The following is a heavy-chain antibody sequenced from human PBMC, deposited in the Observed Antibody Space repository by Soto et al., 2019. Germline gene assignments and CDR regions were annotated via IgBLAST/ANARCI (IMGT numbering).Heavy chain of an antibody. Sequence: GGSMRVSCAASEFTLCSYSMSWVRQAPGKGLAWVSAISGSGGSTYYADSVKGRFTISRDNSKNTLYLQMNSLRAEDTAVYYCAKSPLSYYYDSSGDLDAFDIWGQGTMVTVSS. CDR2: ISGSGGST. D-gene: IGHD3-22*01. CDR3: AKSPLSYYYDSSGDLDAFDI. V-gene: IGHV3-23*01. CDR1: EFTLCSYS. J-gene: IGHJ3*02.